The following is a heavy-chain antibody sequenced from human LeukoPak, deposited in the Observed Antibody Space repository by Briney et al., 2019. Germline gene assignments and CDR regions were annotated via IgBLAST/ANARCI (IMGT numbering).Heavy chain of an antibody. V-gene: IGHV4-39*01. D-gene: IGHD6-25*01. J-gene: IGHJ4*01. CDR2: IYSSGST. Sequence: KPSETLSLTCNVSGVSISSSSYYWGWIRQPPGKGLEWIGSIYSSGSTYYNSSLKSRVTISIDTSKNQVSLKMSSVTAADTAVYYCAKSGGYGLIDCWGQGTLVTVSS. CDR3: AKSGGYGLIDC. CDR1: GVSISSSSYY.